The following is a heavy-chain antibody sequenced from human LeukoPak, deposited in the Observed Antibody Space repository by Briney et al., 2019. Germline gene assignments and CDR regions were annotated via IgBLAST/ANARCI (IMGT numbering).Heavy chain of an antibody. CDR3: ARGHYGSGPRISTLLLDP. V-gene: IGHV1-46*01. CDR1: GYTFTSYY. CDR2: INPSGGST. Sequence: ASVKVSCKASGYTFTSYYMHWVRQAPGQGLEWMGIINPSGGSTSYAQKFQGRVTMTRDTSTSTVYMELSSLRSEDTAVSYCARGHYGSGPRISTLLLDPWGQGTLVTVSS. D-gene: IGHD3-10*01. J-gene: IGHJ5*02.